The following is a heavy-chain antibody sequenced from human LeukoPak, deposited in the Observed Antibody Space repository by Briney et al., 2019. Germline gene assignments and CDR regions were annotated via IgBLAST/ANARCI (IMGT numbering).Heavy chain of an antibody. J-gene: IGHJ1*01. CDR1: GYRFIEYG. CDR2: ISAYNGNT. D-gene: IGHD6-19*01. V-gene: IGHV1-18*01. CDR3: ARDIAVAGTQQELQH. Sequence: ASVKVSCKASGYRFIEYGITWVRQAPGQGLEWVGWISAYNGNTNYGQNFQGRVSMTTDTSTSTAYMELRSLRSDDTAMYYCARDIAVAGTQQELQHWGQGTLVTVSS.